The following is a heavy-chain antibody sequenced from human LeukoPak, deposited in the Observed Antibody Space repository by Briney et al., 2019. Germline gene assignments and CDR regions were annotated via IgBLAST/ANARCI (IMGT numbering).Heavy chain of an antibody. CDR2: ISAYNGNT. J-gene: IGHJ4*02. V-gene: IGHV1-18*01. D-gene: IGHD3-16*01. CDR3: ARDVGRSYDLDY. CDR1: GYTFTSYG. Sequence: ASVKVSCKASGYTFTSYGISWVRQAPGQGLEWMGWISAYNGNTDYAQSLQGSVTMTIDTSTSTVYMELRSLRSDDTAVYYCARDVGRSYDLDYWGQGTLVTVSS.